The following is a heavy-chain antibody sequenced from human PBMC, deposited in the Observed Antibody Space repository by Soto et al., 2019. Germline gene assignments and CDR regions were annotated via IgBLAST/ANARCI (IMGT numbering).Heavy chain of an antibody. Sequence: QVQLVQSGAEVKKPGASVKVACKSSGYTFTRYGISWVRQSPGQGLAWMGWISSEGDNTKFVQKFQGRVNMTIDTSTSTAFMALRSLRSDDTAVYYCARDLYTSRWFSDYYSYGMDVWGQGTTVTVSS. V-gene: IGHV1-18*04. CDR2: ISSEGDNT. CDR3: ARDLYTSRWFSDYYSYGMDV. CDR1: GYTFTRYG. J-gene: IGHJ6*02. D-gene: IGHD6-13*01.